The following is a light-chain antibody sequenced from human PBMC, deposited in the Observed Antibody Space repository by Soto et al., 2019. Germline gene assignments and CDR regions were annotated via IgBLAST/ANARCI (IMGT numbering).Light chain of an antibody. Sequence: EIALTQPPDSVWTSASDLFTVSFMASQSISSTYLTWYHQRPGQAHRLLIYDASRRATGIPDRFSGSGSGTDFSLTISRLEPEDFAVYYCQQCDRVRRKFGLVSKVAI. CDR1: QSISSTY. CDR3: QQCDRVRRK. J-gene: IGKJ1*01. V-gene: IGKV3-20*01. CDR2: DAS.